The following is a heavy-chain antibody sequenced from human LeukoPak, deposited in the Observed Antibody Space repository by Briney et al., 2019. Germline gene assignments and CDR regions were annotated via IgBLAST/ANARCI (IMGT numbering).Heavy chain of an antibody. CDR1: GFTFRNYG. Sequence: PGRSLRLSCTASGFTFRNYGMHWVRQAPGKGLEWVALIWYDGSNQDYADSVRGRFTVSRDNSRNTLYLQMNSLRAEDTAVYYCAGGNSALLDYWGQGTLVTVSS. CDR2: IWYDGSNQ. J-gene: IGHJ4*02. D-gene: IGHD5-18*01. V-gene: IGHV3-33*01. CDR3: AGGNSALLDY.